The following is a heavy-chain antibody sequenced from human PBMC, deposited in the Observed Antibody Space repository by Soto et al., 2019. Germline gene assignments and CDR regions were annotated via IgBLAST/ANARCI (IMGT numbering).Heavy chain of an antibody. V-gene: IGHV3-64*01. D-gene: IGHD3-16*01. CDR3: ARDLAEGGVDV. J-gene: IGHJ6*02. CDR1: GFTFSRYA. CDR2: ISSNGGST. Sequence: EVQLVESGGGLVQPGGSLRLSCAVSGFTFSRYAMHWVRQAPGKGLEYVSGISSNGGSTNFASSVKGRFIISRDNPKNTRYLQMGSLRADDMAVYYCARDLAEGGVDVWGQGTTVTVSS.